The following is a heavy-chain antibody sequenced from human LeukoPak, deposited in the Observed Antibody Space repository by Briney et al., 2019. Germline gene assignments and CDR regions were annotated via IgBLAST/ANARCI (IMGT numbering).Heavy chain of an antibody. J-gene: IGHJ4*02. V-gene: IGHV3-49*03. D-gene: IGHD6-19*01. CDR1: GFTFGDYA. CDR3: TGDVSSGWYRGSVY. CDR2: IRSKAYGGTT. Sequence: GGSLRLSCTASGFTFGDYAMSWFRQAPGKGLEWVGFIRSKAYGGTTEYAASVKGRFTISRDDSKSIAYLQMNSLKTEDTAVYYCTGDVSSGWYRGSVYWGQGTLVTVSS.